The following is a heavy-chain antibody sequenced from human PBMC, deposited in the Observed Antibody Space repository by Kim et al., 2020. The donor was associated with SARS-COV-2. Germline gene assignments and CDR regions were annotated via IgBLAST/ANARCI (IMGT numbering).Heavy chain of an antibody. Sequence: SETLSLTCTVSGGSISSGGYYWSWIRQHPGKGLEWIGYIYYSGSTYYNPSLKSRVTISVDTSKNQFSLKLSSVTAADTAVYYCARGRGSGSYYGTVVNWFDPWGQGTLVTVSS. D-gene: IGHD3-10*01. CDR3: ARGRGSGSYYGTVVNWFDP. CDR2: IYYSGST. J-gene: IGHJ5*02. V-gene: IGHV4-31*03. CDR1: GGSISSGGYY.